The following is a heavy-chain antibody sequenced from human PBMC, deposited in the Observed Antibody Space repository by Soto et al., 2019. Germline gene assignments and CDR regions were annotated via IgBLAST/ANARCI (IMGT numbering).Heavy chain of an antibody. CDR2: ISSSTNYI. CDR3: ARESEDLTSNFDY. CDR1: RFTFSSYT. Sequence: PGGSLRLSCSASRFTFSSYTMNWVRQAPGKGLEWVSSISSSTNYIYYADSMKGRFTVSRDNAKNSVYLEMNSLSAEDTALYYCARESEDLTSNFDYWGQGTLVTVSS. J-gene: IGHJ4*02. V-gene: IGHV3-21*01.